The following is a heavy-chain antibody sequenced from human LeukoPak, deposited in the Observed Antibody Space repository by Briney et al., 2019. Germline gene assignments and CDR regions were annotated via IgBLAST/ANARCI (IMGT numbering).Heavy chain of an antibody. J-gene: IGHJ4*02. V-gene: IGHV1-3*01. D-gene: IGHD3-10*01. CDR1: GYTFTNNA. CDR3: TRDMYYGSGGVFTH. CDR2: INVGNGDT. Sequence: ASVKVSCKPSGYTFTNNAVHWVRQAPGQRLEFVGWINVGNGDTQYSQKFQGRVTITRDASASTAYMELSSLRSEDTAVYYCTRDMYYGSGGVFTHWGQETLVTVSS.